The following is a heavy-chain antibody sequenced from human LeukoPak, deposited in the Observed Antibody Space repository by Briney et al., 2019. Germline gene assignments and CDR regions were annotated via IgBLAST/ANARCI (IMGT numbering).Heavy chain of an antibody. J-gene: IGHJ4*02. V-gene: IGHV3-33*01. CDR3: ARDFSLQLFDY. CDR1: GFTFSSYG. Sequence: GGSLRLSCAASGFTFSSYGFHWVRQAPGKGLEWVAVIWSDGSYKYYADSVKGRFTISRDDSKNTLYLQMNSLRAEDTAVYYCARDFSLQLFDYWGQGTLVTVS. D-gene: IGHD5-24*01. CDR2: IWSDGSYK.